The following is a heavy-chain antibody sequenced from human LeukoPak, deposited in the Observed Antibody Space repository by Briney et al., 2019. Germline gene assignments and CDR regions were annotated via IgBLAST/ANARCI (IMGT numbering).Heavy chain of an antibody. Sequence: PSETLSLTCTVSDDSISSRNYYWVWIRQPPAKGLEWIGNIYYNGETYYDPSLRSRLTISVDTSRNQFSLKLSSVTAADTAVYFCARQIRLASGWKGGWFDSWGLGTLVTVSS. CDR1: DDSISSRNYY. D-gene: IGHD6-19*01. CDR2: IYYNGET. J-gene: IGHJ5*01. CDR3: ARQIRLASGWKGGWFDS. V-gene: IGHV4-39*01.